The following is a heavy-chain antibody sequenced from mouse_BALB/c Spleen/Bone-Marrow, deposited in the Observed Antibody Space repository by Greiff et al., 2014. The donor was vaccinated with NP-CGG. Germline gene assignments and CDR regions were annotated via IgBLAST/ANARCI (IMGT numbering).Heavy chain of an antibody. V-gene: IGHV4-1*02. CDR1: GFDFSRYW. Sequence: EVQGVESGGGLVQPGGSLKLSCAASGFDFSRYWMSWVRQAPGKGLKWIGEINPDSSTINYTPSLKDKFIISRDNAKNTLYLQMSKVRSEDTALYYCARQGYYGKGDYWGQGTTLTVSS. J-gene: IGHJ2*01. CDR3: ARQGYYGKGDY. CDR2: INPDSSTI. D-gene: IGHD2-1*01.